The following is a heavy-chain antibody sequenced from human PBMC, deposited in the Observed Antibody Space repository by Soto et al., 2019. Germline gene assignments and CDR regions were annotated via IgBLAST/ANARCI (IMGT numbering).Heavy chain of an antibody. CDR1: GFTFDDYA. V-gene: IGHV3-9*01. CDR3: AKGHTTSVFSYFDL. Sequence: EVQLVESGGGLVQPGRSLRLSCAASGFTFDDYAMNWVRQAPGKGLEWVSSISWNSGNIVYADSVKGRFTISRDNAKTSLYLQMSSLRAEDTAFYHWAKGHTTSVFSYFDLWGRGVLVTVSS. D-gene: IGHD1-1*01. CDR2: ISWNSGNI. J-gene: IGHJ2*01.